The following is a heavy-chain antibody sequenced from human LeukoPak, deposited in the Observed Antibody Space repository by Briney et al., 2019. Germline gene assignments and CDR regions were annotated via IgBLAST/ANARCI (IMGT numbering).Heavy chain of an antibody. D-gene: IGHD4-23*01. Sequence: SETLSLTCTDSGGSIRTYYWSWIRRAPGKGLEWIGFISYSGYTSYSPSLKSRVAISVDTSKSQFSLRLSSMTAADTAIYYCARGRNDNGGMFFDSWAQGTLVTVSS. CDR3: ARGRNDNGGMFFDS. V-gene: IGHV4-59*01. CDR1: GGSIRTYY. CDR2: ISYSGYT. J-gene: IGHJ4*02.